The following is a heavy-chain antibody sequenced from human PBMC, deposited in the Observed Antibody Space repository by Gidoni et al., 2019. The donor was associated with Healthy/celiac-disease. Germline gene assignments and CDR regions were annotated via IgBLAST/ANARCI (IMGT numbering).Heavy chain of an antibody. J-gene: IGHJ3*02. D-gene: IGHD6-13*01. CDR3: AKGEAAAWDSFDI. Sequence: QVQLVESGGGVVQPGRSLRLSCAASVFTFSTYGMHWVRQAPGKGLEWVAVISYDGSNKYYADSVKGRFTISRDNSKNTLYLQMNSLRAEDTAVYYCAKGEAAAWDSFDIWGQGTMVTVSS. V-gene: IGHV3-30*18. CDR2: ISYDGSNK. CDR1: VFTFSTYG.